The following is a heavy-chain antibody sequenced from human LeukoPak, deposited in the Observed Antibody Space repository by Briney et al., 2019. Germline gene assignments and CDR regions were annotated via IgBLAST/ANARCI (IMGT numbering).Heavy chain of an antibody. V-gene: IGHV4-59*01. Sequence: SETLSLTCTVSGGSISSYYWSWIRQPPGKGLEWIGYMYYSGSTNYNPSLKSRVTISVDTSKNQFSLKLSSVTAADTAVYYCARDRRAFDYWGQGTLVTVSS. CDR2: MYYSGST. CDR3: ARDRRAFDY. CDR1: GGSISSYY. J-gene: IGHJ4*02.